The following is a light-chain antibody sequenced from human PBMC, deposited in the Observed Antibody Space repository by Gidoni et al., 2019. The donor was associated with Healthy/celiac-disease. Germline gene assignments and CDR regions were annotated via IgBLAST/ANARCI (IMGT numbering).Light chain of an antibody. CDR3: MQALQTPRT. V-gene: IGKV2-28*01. Sequence: DIVMTQSPLSLPVTPGEPASISCRSSQSLLHSNGYNYLDWYLQKPGQSPQLLISLGSHRASGVPDRFSCSGSGTDFTLKISRVEAEDVGVYYCMQALQTPRTFGQGTKLEIK. CDR2: LGS. J-gene: IGKJ2*01. CDR1: QSLLHSNGYNY.